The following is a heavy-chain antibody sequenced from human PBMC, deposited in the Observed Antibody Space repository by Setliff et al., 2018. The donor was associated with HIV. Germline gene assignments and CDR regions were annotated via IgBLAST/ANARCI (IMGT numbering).Heavy chain of an antibody. CDR3: ARLKTGPAPVDY. Sequence: LSLTCTVSGGSISTYYWSWIRQPPGKGLEWIGSIYFTGSSDNNPSLKSRVTLSVDTSKHQFSLKLSSVTAADTAVYFCARLKTGPAPVDYWGQGTLVTVSS. CDR1: GGSISTYY. V-gene: IGHV4-59*08. J-gene: IGHJ4*02. CDR2: IYFTGSS. D-gene: IGHD1-1*01.